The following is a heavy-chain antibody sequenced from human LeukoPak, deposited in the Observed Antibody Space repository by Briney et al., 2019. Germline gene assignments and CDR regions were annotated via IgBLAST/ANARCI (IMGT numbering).Heavy chain of an antibody. CDR2: IYPSGNT. J-gene: IGHJ2*01. V-gene: IGHV4-4*07. D-gene: IGHD4-11*01. CDR1: GGSISSYY. Sequence: PSETLSLTCTVSGGSISSYYWNWIRQPAGKGLEWIGRIYPSGNTNYNPSLKSRVTMSVDTSKNQFSLKLSSVTAADTAVYYCARAYSNPYWYFDLWGRGTLVTVSS. CDR3: ARAYSNPYWYFDL.